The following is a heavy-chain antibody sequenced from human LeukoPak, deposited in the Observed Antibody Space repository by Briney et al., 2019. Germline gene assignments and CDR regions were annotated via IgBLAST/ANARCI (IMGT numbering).Heavy chain of an antibody. J-gene: IGHJ4*02. CDR1: GFTLSSYA. D-gene: IGHD3-10*01. CDR3: VRHNYGYDY. CDR2: ISGSGGST. Sequence: GGSLRLSCAASGFTLSSYAMSWVRQAPGKGLEWVSGISGSGGSTYHADSVKGRFTVSRDNAKNTLYLQMNRLRAEDTAVYYCVRHNYGYDYWGQGTQVTVSS. V-gene: IGHV3-23*01.